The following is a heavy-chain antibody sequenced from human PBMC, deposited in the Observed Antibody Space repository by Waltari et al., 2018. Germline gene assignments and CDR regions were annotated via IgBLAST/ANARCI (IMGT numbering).Heavy chain of an antibody. V-gene: IGHV1-24*01. CDR3: ATANSGQGF. Sequence: QVQLVQSGAEVKKPGASVKVSCKVSGYTLTELSMHWVRQAPGKGLEWMGCLVPAGGEGIYSQKFQGRVTMTEDTSTDTAYIELTSLRSEDTAVYYCATANSGQGFWGQGTLVTVSS. D-gene: IGHD6-13*01. J-gene: IGHJ4*02. CDR1: GYTLTELS. CDR2: LVPAGGEG.